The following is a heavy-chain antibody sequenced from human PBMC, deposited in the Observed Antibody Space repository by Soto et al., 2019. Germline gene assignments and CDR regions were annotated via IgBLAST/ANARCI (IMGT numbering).Heavy chain of an antibody. J-gene: IGHJ4*02. V-gene: IGHV1-2*02. CDR3: ARPGILTIFGEARDY. CDR2: INPSSGGT. D-gene: IGHD3-3*01. Sequence: ASVKVSCKASGYTFTGYYMHCVRQAPRHGLEWMGWINPSSGGTTYAQRLQGRVTMTRDTCISTAYMELRRMRSFATAVYSCARPGILTIFGEARDYWGQGPLVTVSS. CDR1: GYTFTGYY.